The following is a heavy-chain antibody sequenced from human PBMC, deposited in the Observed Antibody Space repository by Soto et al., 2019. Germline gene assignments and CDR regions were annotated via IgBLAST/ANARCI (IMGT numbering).Heavy chain of an antibody. D-gene: IGHD1-26*01. CDR1: GGSIGSYH. CDR3: ARESGSYPYFDY. Sequence: QVQLQESGPGLVKPSETLPLTCTVSGGSIGSYHWTWIRQPPGKGLEWLGYIYYSGTTNYNPSLKSRVTISVDTSKNQFSLKLSSVTAADTAMYYCARESGSYPYFDYWGQGTLVTVSS. CDR2: IYYSGTT. V-gene: IGHV4-59*01. J-gene: IGHJ4*02.